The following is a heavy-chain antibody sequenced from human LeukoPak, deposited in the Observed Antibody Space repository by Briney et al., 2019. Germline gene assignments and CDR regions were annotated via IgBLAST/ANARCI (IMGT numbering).Heavy chain of an antibody. CDR3: AREEGYYDFWSGYYGYYYMDV. CDR1: GGTFSSYA. Sequence: GASVKVSCKASGGTFSSYAISWVRQAPGQGLEWMGGRIPIFGTANYAQKFQGRVTITADESTSTAYMELSSLRSDDPAVYYCAREEGYYDFWSGYYGYYYMDVWGKGTTVTVSS. J-gene: IGHJ6*03. D-gene: IGHD3-3*01. CDR2: RIPIFGTA. V-gene: IGHV1-69*13.